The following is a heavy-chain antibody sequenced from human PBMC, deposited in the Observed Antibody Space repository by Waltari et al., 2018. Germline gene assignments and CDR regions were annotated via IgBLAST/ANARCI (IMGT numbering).Heavy chain of an antibody. V-gene: IGHV4-39*01. J-gene: IGHJ1*01. Sequence: QLQLQESGPGLVKPSETLSLTCTVSGDSLSSSYLWGWIRQPPGKGLEWIGRISYSGTPFYNPSLKSRLTISVDTSKSQFSLNLRSVTAADTAIYFCATHRGGHEDFQYWGQGTLVTVSS. CDR1: GDSLSSSYL. CDR3: ATHRGGHEDFQY. CDR2: ISYSGTP.